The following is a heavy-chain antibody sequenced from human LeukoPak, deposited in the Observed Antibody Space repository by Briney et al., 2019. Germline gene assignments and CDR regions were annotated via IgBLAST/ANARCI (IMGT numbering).Heavy chain of an antibody. D-gene: IGHD4-17*01. Sequence: GGSLRLSCAASGFTFSSYSMNWVRQAPGKGLEWVSSISSSSSYIYYADSVKGRFSISRDNAKNSLYLQMNSLRAEDTAVYYCARGQGTVTTHWGQGTLVTVSS. CDR1: GFTFSSYS. CDR2: ISSSSSYI. J-gene: IGHJ4*02. CDR3: ARGQGTVTTH. V-gene: IGHV3-21*01.